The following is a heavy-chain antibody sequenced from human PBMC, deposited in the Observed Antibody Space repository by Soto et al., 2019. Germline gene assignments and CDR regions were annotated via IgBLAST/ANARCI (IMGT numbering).Heavy chain of an antibody. Sequence: PSETLSLTCAVYGGSFSGYYWSWIRQPPGKGLEWIGEINHSGSTNYNPSLKSRVTISVDTSKNQFSLKLSSVTAADTAVYYCARSITMVRGVPTTHKPYNWFDPWGQGTLVTVSS. J-gene: IGHJ5*02. D-gene: IGHD3-10*01. V-gene: IGHV4-34*01. CDR1: GGSFSGYY. CDR3: ARSITMVRGVPTTHKPYNWFDP. CDR2: INHSGST.